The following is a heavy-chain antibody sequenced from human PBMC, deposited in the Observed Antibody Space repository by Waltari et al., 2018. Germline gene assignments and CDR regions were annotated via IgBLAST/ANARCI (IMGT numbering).Heavy chain of an antibody. D-gene: IGHD2-21*02. CDR2: IYYSGNT. J-gene: IGHJ5*02. CDR1: GGSISSTNYY. V-gene: IGHV4-39*01. CDR3: ARHQDWVVVSATWFDP. Sequence: QLRLQESGPGLVKPSDTLSLTCTVSGGSISSTNYYWGWLRQPPGKGLAWIGSIYYSGNTYYNPSLKSRVTMSADTSKNQFSLKLSSVTAADTAVYYCARHQDWVVVSATWFDPWGQGTLVTVSS.